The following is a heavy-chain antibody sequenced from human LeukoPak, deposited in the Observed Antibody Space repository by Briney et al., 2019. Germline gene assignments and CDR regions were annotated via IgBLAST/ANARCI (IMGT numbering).Heavy chain of an antibody. CDR3: AKELEAVAGTESDY. J-gene: IGHJ4*02. V-gene: IGHV3-23*01. Sequence: GGSLRLSCAASGFTFSSYAMSWVRQAPGKGLEWVSAISGSGGSTYYADSVKGRFTISRDNAKNTLYLQMNGLRAEDTAVYYCAKELEAVAGTESDYWGQGTLVTVSS. D-gene: IGHD6-19*01. CDR2: ISGSGGST. CDR1: GFTFSSYA.